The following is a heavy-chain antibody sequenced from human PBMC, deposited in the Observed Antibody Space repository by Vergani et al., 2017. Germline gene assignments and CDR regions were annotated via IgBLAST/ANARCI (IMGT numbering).Heavy chain of an antibody. CDR3: AKGGDVLRYFDWLPTEDV. D-gene: IGHD3-9*01. J-gene: IGHJ6*02. Sequence: EVQLLESGGGLVQPGGSLRLSCAASGFTFSSYAMSWVRQAPGKGLEWVSAISGSGGSTYYADSVKGRFTISRDNSKNTLYLQMNSLRAEDTAVYYCAKGGDVLRYFDWLPTEDVWGQGTTVTVSS. CDR2: ISGSGGST. CDR1: GFTFSSYA. V-gene: IGHV3-23*01.